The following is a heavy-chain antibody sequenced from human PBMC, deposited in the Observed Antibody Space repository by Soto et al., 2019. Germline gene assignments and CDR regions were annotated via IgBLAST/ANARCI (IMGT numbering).Heavy chain of an antibody. V-gene: IGHV4-39*07. CDR3: ARDNRLRFDY. J-gene: IGHJ4*02. Sequence: SAAPLPTSTVTSGPMGSSRYCWGLCSQPPGKGLEWIGSIYYSGSTYYNPSPKSRVTISVDTSKNQFSLKLSSVTAADTAVYYCARDNRLRFDYWGQGTLVAVSS. CDR1: SGPMGSSRYC. CDR2: IYYSGST.